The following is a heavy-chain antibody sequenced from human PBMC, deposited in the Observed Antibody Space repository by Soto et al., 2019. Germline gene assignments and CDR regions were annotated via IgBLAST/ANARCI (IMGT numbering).Heavy chain of an antibody. CDR1: GFTVSSNY. D-gene: IGHD6-13*01. V-gene: IGHV3-53*01. CDR3: QVRQQPASYYYYGMDV. J-gene: IGHJ6*02. CDR2: IYSGGST. Sequence: GGSLRLSCAASGFTVSSNYMSWVRQAPGKGLEWVSVIYSGGSTYYADSVKGRFTISRDNSKNTLYLQMNSLRAEDTAVYYCQVRQQPASYYYYGMDVWGQGTTVTVSS.